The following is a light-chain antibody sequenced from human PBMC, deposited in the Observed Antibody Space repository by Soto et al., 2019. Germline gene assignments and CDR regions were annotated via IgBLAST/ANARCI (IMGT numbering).Light chain of an antibody. Sequence: DIQMTQSPSSLSASVGDRVTITCRASQSISSYLNWYQQKPGKAPKLLIYAASSLQSGVPSRFSGSGSGTDFTLTISSLQPEDFATYYCQQSYIPRTFGGGTKVDIK. J-gene: IGKJ4*01. CDR3: QQSYIPRT. CDR1: QSISSY. V-gene: IGKV1-39*01. CDR2: AAS.